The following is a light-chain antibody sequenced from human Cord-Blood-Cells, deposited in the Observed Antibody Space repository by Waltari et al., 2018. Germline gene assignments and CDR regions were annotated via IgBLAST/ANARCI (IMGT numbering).Light chain of an antibody. CDR2: AVR. CDR1: SSDVGGYNY. J-gene: IGLJ3*02. V-gene: IGLV2-8*01. CDR3: SSYAGSNNWV. Sequence: QSALTQPPSASGSPGQSVNISCTGTSSDVGGYNYVSWYQQHPSKAPKLMIYAVRKRPSGVPDRFSGSKSGNTASLTVSGLQAEDEADYYCSSYAGSNNWVFGGGTKLTVL.